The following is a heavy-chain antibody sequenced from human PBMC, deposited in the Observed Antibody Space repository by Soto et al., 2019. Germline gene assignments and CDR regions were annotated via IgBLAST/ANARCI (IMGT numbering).Heavy chain of an antibody. CDR1: GFSLSTGGMG. Sequence: QITLKESGPTLVRPTQTLTLTCTFSGFSLSTGGMGVGWIRQPPGKALEWLALIYGDDIKRYRPSLKSRLTITKDTSKNQVVLTMTNVDPVDTATYYCAHRLITTVRGGTLDAFDIWGQGTKVTVSS. CDR3: AHRLITTVRGGTLDAFDI. CDR2: IYGDDIK. D-gene: IGHD3-10*01. V-gene: IGHV2-5*02. J-gene: IGHJ3*02.